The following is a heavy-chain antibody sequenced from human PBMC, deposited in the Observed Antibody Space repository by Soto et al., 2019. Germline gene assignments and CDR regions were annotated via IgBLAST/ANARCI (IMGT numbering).Heavy chain of an antibody. J-gene: IGHJ5*02. V-gene: IGHV1-2*02. Sequence: GASVKVSCKASGYPFSDNQIHWLRRAPGQGLEWMGRINPKSDDTNSAQNFQGGVTMTRDTSIDTAYLELTGLTSDDTATYYCARKHSLDDIRWALDPGGQGTLVTVSS. CDR1: GYPFSDNQ. D-gene: IGHD1-1*01. CDR2: INPKSDDT. CDR3: ARKHSLDDIRWALDP.